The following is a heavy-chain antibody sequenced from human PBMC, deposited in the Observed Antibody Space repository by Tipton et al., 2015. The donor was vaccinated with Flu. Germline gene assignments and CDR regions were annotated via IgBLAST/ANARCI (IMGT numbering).Heavy chain of an antibody. CDR2: IYFDEAT. CDR3: ASQPTPGWQFYYGLGV. Sequence: TLSLTCTVSGDSISSRNHYWTWIRQPAGKGLEWIGRIYFDEATDYSPSLKSRVSISADRSKNQFSLRLSSVTAADTAVYYCASQPTPGWQFYYGLGVWGQGTTVTVAS. J-gene: IGHJ6*02. V-gene: IGHV4-61*02. D-gene: IGHD2-15*01. CDR1: GDSISSRNHY.